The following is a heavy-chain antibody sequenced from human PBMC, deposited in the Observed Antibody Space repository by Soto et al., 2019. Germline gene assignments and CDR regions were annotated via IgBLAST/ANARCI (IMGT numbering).Heavy chain of an antibody. CDR3: ARDFRGLGIRRAFDY. J-gene: IGHJ4*02. D-gene: IGHD3-9*01. Sequence: QVQLQESGPGLVKPSETLSLTCTVSGVSVTSGSYYWSWIRQPPGGGLEWIGYIHYTGRITYNPSRKSRVTISIATSEKLFFLNLSSVTTEDTAVYYCARDFRGLGIRRAFDYWGQGPLVAVSS. CDR2: IHYTGRI. V-gene: IGHV4-61*03. CDR1: GVSVTSGSYY.